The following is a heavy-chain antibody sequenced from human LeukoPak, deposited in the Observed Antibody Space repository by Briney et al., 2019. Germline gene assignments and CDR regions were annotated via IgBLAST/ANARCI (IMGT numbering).Heavy chain of an antibody. J-gene: IGHJ6*03. CDR3: ARGEVLYMDV. CDR1: GGTFSSYA. V-gene: IGHV1-69*13. Sequence: VASVKVSCKASGGTFSSYAISWVRQAPGQGLEWMGGIIPIFGTANYAQKFQGRVTTTADESTSTAYMELSSLRSEDTAVYYCARGEVLYMDVWGKGTTVTVS. CDR2: IIPIFGTA.